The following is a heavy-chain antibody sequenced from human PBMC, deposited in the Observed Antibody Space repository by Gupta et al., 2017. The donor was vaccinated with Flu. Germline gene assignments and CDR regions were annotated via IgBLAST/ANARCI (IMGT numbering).Heavy chain of an antibody. CDR2: IKSKFDGGTT. Sequence: QLVESGGGLVKPGGSIRLSCAASGFTFSDAWMSWVRQAPGRGLEWVGRIKSKFDGGTTIYAAPVKGRFTISRDDSEDTLYLQMNSLKTEDTGVYYCATDGQLAFNIGTSGSTPLDHWGQGTLVTVSS. J-gene: IGHJ4*02. V-gene: IGHV3-15*06. CDR3: ATDGQLAFNIGTSGSTPLDH. CDR1: GFTFSDAW. D-gene: IGHD2-8*01.